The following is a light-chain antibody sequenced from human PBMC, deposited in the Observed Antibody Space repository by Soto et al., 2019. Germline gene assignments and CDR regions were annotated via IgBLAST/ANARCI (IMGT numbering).Light chain of an antibody. CDR2: ENY. V-gene: IGLV1-51*01. Sequence: SALTKPPSVSAAPGQKVTISCSGSSSNIGHNYVSWYQQLPGTAPKLLIFENYKRPSGIPDRFSGSKSGTSATLGITGLQTGDEADYYCGTWDNSLTAEVFGGGTQLTVL. CDR1: SSNIGHNY. J-gene: IGLJ2*01. CDR3: GTWDNSLTAEV.